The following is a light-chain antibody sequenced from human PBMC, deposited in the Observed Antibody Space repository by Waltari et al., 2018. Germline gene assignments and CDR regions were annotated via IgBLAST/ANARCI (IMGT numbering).Light chain of an antibody. CDR3: QQSFTTPWT. CDR2: ASS. J-gene: IGKJ1*01. V-gene: IGKV1-39*01. Sequence: DIQMTQSPSSLSASVGDRVTITCRASQSISSYLSWYQQRGGQAPKLLIYASSSLESGVPSRFSGSGSGTDFTLTISNLQPEDFVTYYCQQSFTTPWTFGQGTKVGIK. CDR1: QSISSY.